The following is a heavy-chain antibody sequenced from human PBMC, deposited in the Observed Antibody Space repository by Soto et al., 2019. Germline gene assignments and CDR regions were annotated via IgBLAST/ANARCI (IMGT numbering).Heavy chain of an antibody. CDR1: SGSITTSVL. Sequence: SATLSLTCDVSSGSITTSVLWTWVRQFPGKGLEWIGETAHDGHTNYNPSLSGRVTMSVDLSNSQFSLNVASVTAADTAVYFCVGGRDYDYWGQGTLVTVSS. J-gene: IGHJ4*02. CDR3: VGGRDYDY. D-gene: IGHD1-26*01. V-gene: IGHV4-4*02. CDR2: TAHDGHT.